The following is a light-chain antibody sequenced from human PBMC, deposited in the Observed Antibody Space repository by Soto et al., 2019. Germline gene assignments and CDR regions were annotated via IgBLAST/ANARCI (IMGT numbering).Light chain of an antibody. V-gene: IGKV1-39*01. Sequence: DSHITQHPLSWHAFPRARVSITGRASQTISNYLNWYQPTPGNAPNLLIYAAASLQSGVPSGFSGSGSATVSTLTSSMQSEDSVVSYCQQHKNCLALTFGRGTKVDIK. J-gene: IGKJ4*02. CDR1: QTISNY. CDR3: QQHKNCLALT. CDR2: AAA.